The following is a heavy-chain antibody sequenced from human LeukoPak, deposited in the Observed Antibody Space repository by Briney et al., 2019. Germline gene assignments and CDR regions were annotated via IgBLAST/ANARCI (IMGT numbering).Heavy chain of an antibody. D-gene: IGHD6-19*01. CDR3: ARHSSGFDY. J-gene: IGHJ4*02. Sequence: KPSETLSLTCTVSGGSISSSSYYWGWIRQPPGKGLEWIGRIYYNGSTYYNPSLKRRVTISVDTSKNQFSLKLSSVTAADTAVYYCARHSSGFDYWGQGTLVTVSS. CDR1: GGSISSSSYY. V-gene: IGHV4-39*01. CDR2: IYYNGST.